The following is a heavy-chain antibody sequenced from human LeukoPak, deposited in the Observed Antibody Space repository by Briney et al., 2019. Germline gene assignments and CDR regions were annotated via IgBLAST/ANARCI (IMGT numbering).Heavy chain of an antibody. CDR2: ISSNGGST. CDR3: VKVSHYDFWSGYSHY. V-gene: IGHV3-64D*09. Sequence: GGSLRLSCAASGFTFSSYAMHWVRPAPGKGLEYVSAISSNGGSTYYAASLKGRFTISRDNSKNTLYLQMSSLRAEDTAVYYCVKVSHYDFWSGYSHYWGQGTLVTVSS. D-gene: IGHD3-3*01. J-gene: IGHJ4*02. CDR1: GFTFSSYA.